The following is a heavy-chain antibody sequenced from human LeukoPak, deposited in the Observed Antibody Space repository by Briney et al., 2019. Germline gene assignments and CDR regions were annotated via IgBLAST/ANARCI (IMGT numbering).Heavy chain of an antibody. Sequence: GGSLRLSCAASGFTFSSYEMNWVRQAPGKGLEWVSYISGSGSAIYYADSVKGRFTISRDNAKNSLYLQMNSLRAEDTAVYYCARDEGYFDWLLFSYYYYMDVWGKGTTVTISS. J-gene: IGHJ6*03. CDR1: GFTFSSYE. CDR2: ISGSGSAI. CDR3: ARDEGYFDWLLFSYYYYMDV. V-gene: IGHV3-48*03. D-gene: IGHD3-9*01.